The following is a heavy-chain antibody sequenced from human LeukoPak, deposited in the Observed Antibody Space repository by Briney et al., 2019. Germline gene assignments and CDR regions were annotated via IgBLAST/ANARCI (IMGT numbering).Heavy chain of an antibody. CDR3: ARVLGGVMVY. V-gene: IGHV1-8*02. J-gene: IGHJ4*02. CDR2: TNPNSGNT. Sequence: ASVKVSCKASGYTFTSYGISWVRQAPGQGLEWMGWTNPNSGNTGYAQKFQGRVTMTRNTSISTAYMELSSLRSEDTAVYYCARVLGGVMVYWGQGTLVTVSS. D-gene: IGHD3-16*01. CDR1: GYTFTSYG.